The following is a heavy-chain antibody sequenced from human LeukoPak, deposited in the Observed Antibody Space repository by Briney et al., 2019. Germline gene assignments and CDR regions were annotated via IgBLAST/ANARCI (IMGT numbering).Heavy chain of an antibody. CDR1: GFTFSSYA. D-gene: IGHD3-10*01. J-gene: IGHJ4*02. CDR3: AKDRTFGELSPDY. CDR2: INGSGDRT. V-gene: IGHV3-23*01. Sequence: TGGSLRLSCAASGFTFSSYAMSWVRQAPGKGLEWVSDINGSGDRTYYADSVKGRFTISRDNSKNTLYLQMNSLRAEDTAVYYCAKDRTFGELSPDYWGQGTLVTVSS.